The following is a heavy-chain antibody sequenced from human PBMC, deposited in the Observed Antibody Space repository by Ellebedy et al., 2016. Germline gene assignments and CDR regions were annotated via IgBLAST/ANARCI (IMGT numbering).Heavy chain of an antibody. D-gene: IGHD2-21*02. J-gene: IGHJ3*02. Sequence: GGSLRLSCAASGFIFSTFAIHWLRQAPGKGLQWVALIWSDGNTTFYAGSVKGRFIISRDNSKNMVYLQMSSLRAEDTAVYYCARDRLVTAMDGFDIWGQGTMVTVSS. CDR3: ARDRLVTAMDGFDI. CDR1: GFIFSTFA. CDR2: IWSDGNTT. V-gene: IGHV3-33*01.